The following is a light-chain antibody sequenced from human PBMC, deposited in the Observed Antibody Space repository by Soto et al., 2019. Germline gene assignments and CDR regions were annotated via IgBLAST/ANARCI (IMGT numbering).Light chain of an antibody. J-gene: IGKJ1*01. Sequence: DIQMTQSPSSLSSSLGDRVTISFVASQSFSNNLNWYQQKAGKAPKLLIYGASSLQSGVPSRFSGSRSGTDFTLTISSLVPEDFATYYCQQTYSTPWTFGQGTKVDIK. CDR1: QSFSNN. CDR3: QQTYSTPWT. CDR2: GAS. V-gene: IGKV1-39*01.